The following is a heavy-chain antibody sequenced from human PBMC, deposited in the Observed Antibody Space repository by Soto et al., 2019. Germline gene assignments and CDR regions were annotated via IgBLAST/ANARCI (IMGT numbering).Heavy chain of an antibody. D-gene: IGHD2-2*01. Sequence: PSETLSLTCSVSGGSTNSYWWSWIRQPAGKGLEWIGRVYSSGTTDYNPSLKSRVTMSVDTSKNQFSLKLNSVTAADTAIYYCARYCNNATCYRWFDPWGQGTLVTVS. CDR2: VYSSGTT. CDR3: ARYCNNATCYRWFDP. CDR1: GGSTNSYW. V-gene: IGHV4-4*07. J-gene: IGHJ5*02.